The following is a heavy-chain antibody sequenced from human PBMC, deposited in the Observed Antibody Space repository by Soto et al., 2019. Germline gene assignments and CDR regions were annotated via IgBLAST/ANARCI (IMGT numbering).Heavy chain of an antibody. CDR3: ARHERGFLEWLYPDAFDI. Sequence: SETLSLTCTFSGVSIRSYYWSWIRQPPGKGLEWIGYIYYSGSTNYNPSLKSRVTISVDTSKNQFSLKLSSVTAADTAVYYCARHERGFLEWLYPDAFDIWGQGTMVTVSS. CDR2: IYYSGST. CDR1: GVSIRSYY. V-gene: IGHV4-59*08. J-gene: IGHJ3*02. D-gene: IGHD3-3*01.